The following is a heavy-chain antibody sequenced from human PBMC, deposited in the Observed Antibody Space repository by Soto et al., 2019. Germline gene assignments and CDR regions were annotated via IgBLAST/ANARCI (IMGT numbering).Heavy chain of an antibody. CDR3: AKRSMVTTFMASYDH. CDR2: ISGTGGMSGVSAGGTIS. V-gene: IGHV3-23*01. Sequence: PGWSLRLSCAASGFTFSDYGLSWVRQAPGKGLEWVAGISGTGGMSGVSAGGTISYYADSVKGRFTISRDNSKNTLYLRMTSLRAEDTAVYYCAKRSMVTTFMASYDHWGQGTLVTVSS. D-gene: IGHD4-17*01. J-gene: IGHJ4*02. CDR1: GFTFSDYG.